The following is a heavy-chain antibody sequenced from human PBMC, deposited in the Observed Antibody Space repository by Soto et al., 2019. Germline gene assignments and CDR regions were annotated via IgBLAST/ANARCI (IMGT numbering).Heavy chain of an antibody. CDR2: IYYSGST. CDR1: GGSISSGGYY. Sequence: PSETLSLTCTVSGGSISSGGYYWSWISQHPGKGLEWIGYIYYSGSTYYNPSLKSRVTISVDTSKNQFSLKLSSVTAADTAVYYCARTTRLAAAAPFDPWGQGTLVTVSS. V-gene: IGHV4-31*03. D-gene: IGHD6-13*01. CDR3: ARTTRLAAAAPFDP. J-gene: IGHJ5*02.